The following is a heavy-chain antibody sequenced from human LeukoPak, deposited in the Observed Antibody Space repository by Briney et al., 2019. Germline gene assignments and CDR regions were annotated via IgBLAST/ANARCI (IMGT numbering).Heavy chain of an antibody. CDR1: GFTFSSYG. CDR3: AKASFVVVVAATFVDY. Sequence: GGSLRLSCAASGFTFSSYGMSWVRQAPGKGLEWVSGISGSGGSTYYADSVKGRFTISRDNSKNTLYLQMNSLRAEDTAVYYCAKASFVVVVAATFVDYWGQGTLVTVSS. V-gene: IGHV3-23*01. D-gene: IGHD2-15*01. CDR2: ISGSGGST. J-gene: IGHJ4*02.